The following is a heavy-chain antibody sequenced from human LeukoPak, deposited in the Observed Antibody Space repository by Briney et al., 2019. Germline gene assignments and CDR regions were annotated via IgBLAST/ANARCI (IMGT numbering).Heavy chain of an antibody. D-gene: IGHD6-19*01. J-gene: IGHJ2*01. V-gene: IGHV4-39*01. CDR2: IYYSGST. CDR1: GGSISSSRYY. CDR3: ARGPRVIIWQYYWYFDL. Sequence: SETLSLTCTVSGGSISSSRYYWGWIRQPPGKGLEWIGSIYYSGSTFYNPSLKSRVTISVYTSKNQFSLKLSSVTAADTAVYYCARGPRVIIWQYYWYFDLWGRGTLVTVSS.